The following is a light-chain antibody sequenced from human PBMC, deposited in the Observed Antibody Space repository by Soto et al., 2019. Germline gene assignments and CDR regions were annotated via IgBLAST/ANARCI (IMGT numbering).Light chain of an antibody. J-gene: IGKJ5*01. Sequence: AIQLTQSPSSLSASVGDRVTITCRASQGISSALAWYQRKPGKAPKLLIYDASSLESGVPSRFSGSGSGTDFTLTISSLQPEDFATYYCQQFNSYPLFGQGTRLEIK. V-gene: IGKV1-13*02. CDR1: QGISSA. CDR2: DAS. CDR3: QQFNSYPL.